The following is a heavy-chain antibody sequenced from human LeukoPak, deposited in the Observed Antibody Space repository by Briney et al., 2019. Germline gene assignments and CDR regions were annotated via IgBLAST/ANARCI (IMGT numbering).Heavy chain of an antibody. V-gene: IGHV3-23*01. J-gene: IGHJ4*02. Sequence: PGGSLRLSCAASGFTFSSYAMSWVRQAPGKGLEWVSAISGSGGSTYYADSVKGRFTISRDNSRDTLDLQMNSLRAEDTAVYYCAKDWGPYSSSWYYYFDYWGQGTLVTVSS. CDR3: AKDWGPYSSSWYYYFDY. CDR1: GFTFSSYA. CDR2: ISGSGGST. D-gene: IGHD6-13*01.